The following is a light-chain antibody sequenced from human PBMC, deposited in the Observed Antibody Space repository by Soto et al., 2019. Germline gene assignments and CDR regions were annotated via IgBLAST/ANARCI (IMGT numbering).Light chain of an antibody. Sequence: QSVLTQPPSASGTPGQRVTISCSGSSSNIGSKTVNWYQQLPGTAPKLLIYSNNQRPSGVPDRFSGSKSGTSDSLAISGLQSEDEADYYCAAWDDSLNGVVFGGGTQLTVL. J-gene: IGLJ2*01. CDR1: SSNIGSKT. CDR2: SNN. V-gene: IGLV1-44*01. CDR3: AAWDDSLNGVV.